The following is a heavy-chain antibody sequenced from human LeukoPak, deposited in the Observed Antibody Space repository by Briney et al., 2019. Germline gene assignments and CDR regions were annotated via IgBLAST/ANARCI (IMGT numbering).Heavy chain of an antibody. D-gene: IGHD5-18*01. V-gene: IGHV1-46*01. CDR1: GGTFSSYA. J-gene: IGHJ4*02. CDR3: AKGYNYGLDLDY. CDR2: INPSGGTT. Sequence: ASVKVSCKASGGTFSSYAISWVRQAPGRGLEWMGIINPSGGTTSYAQKFQGRVTMTRDTSTSTVYMELSSLRSEDTAVYYCAKGYNYGLDLDYWGQGTLVTVSS.